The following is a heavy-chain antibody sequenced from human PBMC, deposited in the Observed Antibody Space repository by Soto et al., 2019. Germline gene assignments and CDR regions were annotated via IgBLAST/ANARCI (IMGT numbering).Heavy chain of an antibody. CDR3: AKPVVSAAILENWFDS. V-gene: IGHV3-23*01. D-gene: IGHD2-2*02. CDR2: ISGRGGTI. Sequence: QPGGSLRLSCAASGFTFSNHAMSWVRQAPGKGLEWVAAISGRGGTIYYADSVKGRFTISRDNSKGTPYLQMSSLRAEDTAVYYCAKPVVSAAILENWFDSWGQGTLVTVSS. J-gene: IGHJ5*01. CDR1: GFTFSNHA.